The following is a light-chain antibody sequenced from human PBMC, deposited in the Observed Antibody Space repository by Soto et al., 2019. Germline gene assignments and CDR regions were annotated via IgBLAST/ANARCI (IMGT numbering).Light chain of an antibody. J-gene: IGLJ1*01. CDR1: SFNIGSTF. CDR2: DND. Sequence: QSVLTQPPSVSAAPGQKVTVSCSGSSFNIGSTFVSWYQQLPGTAPKLVISDNDKRPSVIPDRFSGSKSGTSATLGITGLQIGDEAEYYCGSWDNRLSAYVFGSGTKVTVL. CDR3: GSWDNRLSAYV. V-gene: IGLV1-51*01.